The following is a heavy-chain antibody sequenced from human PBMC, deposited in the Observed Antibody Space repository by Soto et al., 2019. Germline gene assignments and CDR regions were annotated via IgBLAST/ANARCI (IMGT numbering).Heavy chain of an antibody. D-gene: IGHD2-2*01. Sequence: SQTLSLTWAISGDSVSSNSAAWNWIRQSPSRGLEWLGRTYYRSKWYNDYAVSVKSRITINPDTSKNQFSLQLNSVTPEDTAVYYCARDQLGCSSTSCYYYYGMDVWGQGTTVTV. CDR3: ARDQLGCSSTSCYYYYGMDV. J-gene: IGHJ6*02. V-gene: IGHV6-1*01. CDR2: TYYRSKWYN. CDR1: GDSVSSNSAA.